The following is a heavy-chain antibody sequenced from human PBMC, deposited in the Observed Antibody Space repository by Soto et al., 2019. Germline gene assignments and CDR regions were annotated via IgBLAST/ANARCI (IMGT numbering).Heavy chain of an antibody. CDR1: GGSISSGDYY. J-gene: IGHJ4*02. D-gene: IGHD6-13*01. CDR3: ARYEIAAAAGIDG. Sequence: SETLSLTCTVSGGSISSGDYYWSWIRQPPGKGLEWIGYIYYSGSTYYNPSLKSRVTISVDTSKNQFSLKLSSVTAADTAVYYFARYEIAAAAGIDGSGQATRVTVAS. V-gene: IGHV4-30-4*01. CDR2: IYYSGST.